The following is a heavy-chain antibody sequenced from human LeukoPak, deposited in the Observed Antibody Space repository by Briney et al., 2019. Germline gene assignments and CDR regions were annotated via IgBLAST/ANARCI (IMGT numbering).Heavy chain of an antibody. Sequence: GASVKVSCKASGYTFTSYGISWVRQAPGQGLEWMGWISAYNGNTKYSQKFQGRVTITRDTSASTAYMELSSLRSEDTAVYYCARGTPGLFDYWGQGTLVTVSS. D-gene: IGHD4-23*01. J-gene: IGHJ4*02. CDR3: ARGTPGLFDY. CDR2: ISAYNGNT. V-gene: IGHV1-18*01. CDR1: GYTFTSYG.